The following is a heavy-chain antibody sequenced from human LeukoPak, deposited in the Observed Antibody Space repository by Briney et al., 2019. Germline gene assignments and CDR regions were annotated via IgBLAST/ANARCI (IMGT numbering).Heavy chain of an antibody. D-gene: IGHD3-22*01. J-gene: IGHJ3*02. CDR2: ISSSSSYT. CDR1: GFTFSDYY. CDR3: ARDSLVDYYDSSGYYNDAFDI. Sequence: GRSLRLSCAASGFTFSDYYMSWIRQAPGKGLEWVSYISSSSSYTNYADSVKGRFTISRDNAKNSLYLQMNSLRAEDTAVYYCARDSLVDYYDSSGYYNDAFDIWGQGTMVTVSS. V-gene: IGHV3-11*06.